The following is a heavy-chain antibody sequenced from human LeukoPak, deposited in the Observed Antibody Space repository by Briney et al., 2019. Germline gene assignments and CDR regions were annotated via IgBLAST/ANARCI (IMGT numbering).Heavy chain of an antibody. J-gene: IGHJ5*02. CDR2: IYYSGST. V-gene: IGHV4-59*08. D-gene: IGHD6-19*01. CDR1: GGSISSYY. CDR3: ARHSGQWVLLNWFDP. Sequence: SETLSLTCTVSGGSISSYYWSWIRQPPGKGLEWTGYIYYSGSTNYNPSLKSRVTISVDTSKNQFSLKLSSVTAADTAVYYCARHSGQWVLLNWFDPWGQGTLVTVSS.